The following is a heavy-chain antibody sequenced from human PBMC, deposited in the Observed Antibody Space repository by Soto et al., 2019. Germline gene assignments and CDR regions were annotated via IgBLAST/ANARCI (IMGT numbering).Heavy chain of an antibody. D-gene: IGHD2-15*01. V-gene: IGHV3-30*03. CDR3: AISGEGYCSGGSCYPVS. CDR1: GFTFSSYG. J-gene: IGHJ4*02. Sequence: QVQLVESGGGVVQPGRSLRLSCAASGFTFSSYGMHWVRQAPGKGLEWVAVISYDGSNKYYADSVKGRFTISRDNSKNTLYLQMNSLRAEDTAVYYCAISGEGYCSGGSCYPVSWGQGTLVTVSS. CDR2: ISYDGSNK.